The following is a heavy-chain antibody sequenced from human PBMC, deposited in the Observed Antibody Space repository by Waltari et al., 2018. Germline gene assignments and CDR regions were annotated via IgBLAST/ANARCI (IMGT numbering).Heavy chain of an antibody. D-gene: IGHD1-7*01. Sequence: QVQLVQSGAEVKKPGASVKVSCKVSGYTLTELSMHWVRQAPGKGLEWMGGFDPEDGETIYAQKFQGRVTMTEDTSTDTAYMELSSLRSEETAVYYCATAGGTGITGTSGIYYYYYMDVWGKGTTVTVSS. CDR3: ATAGGTGITGTSGIYYYYYMDV. CDR2: FDPEDGET. J-gene: IGHJ6*03. CDR1: GYTLTELS. V-gene: IGHV1-24*01.